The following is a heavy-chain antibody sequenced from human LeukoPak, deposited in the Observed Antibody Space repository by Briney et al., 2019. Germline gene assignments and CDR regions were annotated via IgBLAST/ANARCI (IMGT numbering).Heavy chain of an antibody. CDR1: GYSFITYS. CDR2: IKADNGNT. Sequence: ASVKVSCKASGYSFITYSISWVRQAPGQGLEWMGWIKADNGNTDYAQKFQDRVTMTTDTSTTTAYMEVRSLRSEDTAVYYCARVAPTPEGMDVWGQGTTVTVSS. D-gene: IGHD1-14*01. J-gene: IGHJ6*02. V-gene: IGHV1-18*01. CDR3: ARVAPTPEGMDV.